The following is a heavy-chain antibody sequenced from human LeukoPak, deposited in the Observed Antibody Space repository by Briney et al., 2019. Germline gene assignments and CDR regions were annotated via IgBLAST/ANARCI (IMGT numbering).Heavy chain of an antibody. J-gene: IGHJ4*02. CDR3: ARAVHYYDSSGYYYFGY. V-gene: IGHV1-2*02. D-gene: IGHD3-22*01. CDR2: INPNSGGT. CDR1: GYTFTGYY. Sequence: GASVKVSCKASGYTFTGYYMHWVRQAPGQGLEWMGWINPNSGGTNYAQKFQGRVTMTRDTSISTAYMELSRLRSDDTAVYYCARAVHYYDSSGYYYFGYWGQGTLATVSS.